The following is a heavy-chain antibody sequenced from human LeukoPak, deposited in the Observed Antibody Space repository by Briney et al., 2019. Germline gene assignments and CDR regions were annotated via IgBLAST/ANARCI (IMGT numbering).Heavy chain of an antibody. V-gene: IGHV4-59*01. Sequence: SETLSLTCTVSGGSISSYYWSWIRQPPGKGLEWIGYIYYSGSTNYNPSLKSRVTISVDTSKNQFSLKLSSVTAADTAVYYCARDYRGLRYFDLPIPFDYWGQGTLVTVSS. J-gene: IGHJ4*02. CDR2: IYYSGST. CDR3: ARDYRGLRYFDLPIPFDY. D-gene: IGHD3-9*01. CDR1: GGSISSYY.